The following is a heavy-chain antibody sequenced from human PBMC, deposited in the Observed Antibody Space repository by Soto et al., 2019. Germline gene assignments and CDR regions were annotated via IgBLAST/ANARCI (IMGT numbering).Heavy chain of an antibody. CDR3: ARDSYYYDSSGYYLNWFDP. V-gene: IGHV4-34*01. D-gene: IGHD3-22*01. J-gene: IGHJ5*02. CDR1: GGSFSGYY. Sequence: SLTCAVYGGSFSGYYWSWIRQPPGKGLEWIGEINHSGSTNYNPSLKSRVTISVDTSKNQFSLKLSSVTAADTAVYYCARDSYYYDSSGYYLNWFDPWGQGTLVTVSS. CDR2: INHSGST.